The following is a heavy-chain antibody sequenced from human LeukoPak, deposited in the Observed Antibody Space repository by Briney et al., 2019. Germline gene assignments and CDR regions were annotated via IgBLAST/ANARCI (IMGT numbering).Heavy chain of an antibody. CDR3: GRYGLSGNGYTSYFYYGMDF. V-gene: IGHV5-51*01. CDR1: GYSFSKYW. J-gene: IGHJ6*02. D-gene: IGHD5-12*01. CDR2: IYSDESLI. Sequence: GESLKISCTASGYSFSKYWIGWVRQTPGKGLEWMGFIYSDESLIRYSPSFEGQVTISADNSINTASLKWNSLKASDTAMYYCGRYGLSGNGYTSYFYYGMDFWGQGTAVTVSS.